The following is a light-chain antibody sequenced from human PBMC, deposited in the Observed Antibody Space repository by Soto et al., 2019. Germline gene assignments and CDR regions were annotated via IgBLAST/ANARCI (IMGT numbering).Light chain of an antibody. CDR1: SSDIGGYNF. CDR3: SSYAGNNIWYG. J-gene: IGLJ1*01. Sequence: QSALTQPPSASGSPGQSVTISCTGTSSDIGGYNFVSWYQQYPGKAPKLMIFEVTKRPSGVPDRFSGSKSGNTASLTVAGLQVEDEADYHGSSYAGNNIWYGFGTGTKLTVL. CDR2: EVT. V-gene: IGLV2-8*01.